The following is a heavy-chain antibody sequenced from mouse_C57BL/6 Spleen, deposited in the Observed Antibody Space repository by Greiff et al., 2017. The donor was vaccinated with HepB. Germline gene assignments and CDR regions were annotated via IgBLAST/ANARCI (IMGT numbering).Heavy chain of an antibody. J-gene: IGHJ2*01. CDR2: ISYDGSN. V-gene: IGHV3-6*01. D-gene: IGHD4-1*01. Sequence: EVKLMESGPGLVKPSQSLSLTCSVTGYSITSGYYWNWIRQFPGNKLEWMGYISYDGSNNYNPSLKNRISITRDTSKNQFFLKLNSVTTEDTATYYCARGDWDVEDYWGQGTTLTVSS. CDR3: ARGDWDVEDY. CDR1: GYSITSGYY.